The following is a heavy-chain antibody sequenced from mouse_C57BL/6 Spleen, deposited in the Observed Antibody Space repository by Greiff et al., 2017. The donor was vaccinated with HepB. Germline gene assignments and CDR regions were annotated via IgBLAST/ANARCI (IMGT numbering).Heavy chain of an antibody. J-gene: IGHJ3*01. CDR3: AKWYYYGSSLSFAY. V-gene: IGHV1-31*01. Sequence: EVQLQQSGPELVKPGASVKISCKASGYSLTGYYMHWVKQSHRNILDWIGYIYPYNGVSSYNQKFKGKATFTVDKSSSTAYMELRSLTSEESAVYYCAKWYYYGSSLSFAYWGQGTLVTVSA. CDR1: GYSLTGYY. D-gene: IGHD1-1*01. CDR2: IYPYNGVS.